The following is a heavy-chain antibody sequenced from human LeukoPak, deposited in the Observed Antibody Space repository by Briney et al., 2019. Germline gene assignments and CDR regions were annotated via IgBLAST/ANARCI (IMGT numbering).Heavy chain of an antibody. CDR3: ARLTSRN. J-gene: IGHJ4*02. Sequence: GGSLRLSCAASGFTFSSYAMHWVRQAPGKGLEWVAVISYDGSNKYYADSVKGRFTISRDNSKNTLYLQMNSLRAEDTAVYYCARLTSRNWGQGTLVTVSS. V-gene: IGHV3-30*04. CDR1: GFTFSSYA. D-gene: IGHD3-9*01. CDR2: ISYDGSNK.